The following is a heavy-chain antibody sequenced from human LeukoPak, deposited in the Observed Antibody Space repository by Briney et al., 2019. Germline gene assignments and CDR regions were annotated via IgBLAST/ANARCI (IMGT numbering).Heavy chain of an antibody. Sequence: ASVKVSCKASGYTFTSYGISWVRQAPGQGLEWMGWINAYNGNTKYAQKLQGRVTMTTDTSTSTAYMELRSLRSDDTAVYYCARDGYSSDWYPLDVFDIWGQGTMVTVSS. CDR1: GYTFTSYG. CDR2: INAYNGNT. J-gene: IGHJ3*02. CDR3: ARDGYSSDWYPLDVFDI. D-gene: IGHD6-19*01. V-gene: IGHV1-18*01.